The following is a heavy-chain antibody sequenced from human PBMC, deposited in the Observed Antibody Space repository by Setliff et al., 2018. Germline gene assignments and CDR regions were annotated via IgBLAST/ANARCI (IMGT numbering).Heavy chain of an antibody. J-gene: IGHJ4*02. Sequence: SETLSLTCTVSGYSISSGYYWGWIRQPPGKGLEWIGSIYHSGSTYYNPSLKSRVTISVDTSKNQFSLKLSSVAAADTAVYYCASSPGYSSGWYEGWGQGTLVTVSS. CDR3: ASSPGYSSGWYEG. D-gene: IGHD6-19*01. CDR2: IYHSGST. CDR1: GYSISSGYY. V-gene: IGHV4-38-2*02.